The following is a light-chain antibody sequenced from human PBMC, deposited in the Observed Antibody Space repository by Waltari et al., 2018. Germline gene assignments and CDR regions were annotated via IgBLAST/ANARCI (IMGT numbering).Light chain of an antibody. CDR3: QQYDNWPLT. J-gene: IGKJ5*01. CDR2: DAS. Sequence: ETVMTQSPATLSVYPGERATHSCRASQRIKNNLAWYQQKGGQAPRLLLFDASTRATGISARFSGSGYGTEFTLTISSLQSEDFAVYYCQQYDNWPLTFGQGTRLDIK. CDR1: QRIKNN. V-gene: IGKV3-15*01.